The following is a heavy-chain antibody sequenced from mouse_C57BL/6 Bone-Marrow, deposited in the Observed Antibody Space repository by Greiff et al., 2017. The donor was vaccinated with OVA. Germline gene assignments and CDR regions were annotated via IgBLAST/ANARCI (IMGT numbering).Heavy chain of an antibody. CDR3: ALYDGYYFDY. D-gene: IGHD2-3*01. CDR2: IWSGGST. Sequence: VQLQQSGPGLVQPSQSLSITCTVSGFSLTSYGVHWVRQSPGKGLEWLGVIWSGGSTDYNAAFISRLSISKDNSKSQVFFKMNSLQADDTAIYYCALYDGYYFDYWGQGTTLTVSS. V-gene: IGHV2-2*01. J-gene: IGHJ2*01. CDR1: GFSLTSYG.